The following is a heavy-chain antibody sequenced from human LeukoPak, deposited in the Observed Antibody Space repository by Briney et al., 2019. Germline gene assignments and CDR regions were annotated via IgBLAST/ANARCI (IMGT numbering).Heavy chain of an antibody. Sequence: PGGSLRLSCKGSGYSFTSYWISWVRQMPGKGLEWMGIIYPGDSDTRYSPSFQGQVTISADKSISTAYLQWSSLKASDTAMYYCARSGFSIFGVVNQFDPWGQGTLVTVSS. D-gene: IGHD3-3*01. J-gene: IGHJ5*02. CDR1: GYSFTSYW. CDR2: IYPGDSDT. V-gene: IGHV5-51*01. CDR3: ARSGFSIFGVVNQFDP.